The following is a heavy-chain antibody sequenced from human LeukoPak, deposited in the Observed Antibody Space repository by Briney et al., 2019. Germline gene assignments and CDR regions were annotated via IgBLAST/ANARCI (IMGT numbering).Heavy chain of an antibody. Sequence: KPSETLSLTCTVSGGSISSYYWSWIRQPPGKGLEWIGYIYYSGSTNYNPSLKSRVTISVDTSKNQFSLKLSSVTAADTAVYYCARASSWYGPHEAFDIWGQGTMVTVSS. D-gene: IGHD6-13*01. J-gene: IGHJ3*02. CDR1: GGSISSYY. V-gene: IGHV4-59*01. CDR2: IYYSGST. CDR3: ARASSWYGPHEAFDI.